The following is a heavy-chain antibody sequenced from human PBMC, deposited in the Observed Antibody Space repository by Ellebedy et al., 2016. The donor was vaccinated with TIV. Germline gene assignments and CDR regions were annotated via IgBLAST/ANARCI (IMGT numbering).Heavy chain of an antibody. CDR2: IYYSGST. CDR1: GGSISSSSYY. Sequence: SETLSLXXTVSGGSISSSSYYWGWIRQPPGKGLEWIGSIYYSGSTYYNPSLKSRVTISVDTSKNQFSLKLSSVTAADTAVYYCARQLGVIVRNWGQGTLVTVSS. D-gene: IGHD3-16*02. CDR3: ARQLGVIVRN. V-gene: IGHV4-39*01. J-gene: IGHJ4*02.